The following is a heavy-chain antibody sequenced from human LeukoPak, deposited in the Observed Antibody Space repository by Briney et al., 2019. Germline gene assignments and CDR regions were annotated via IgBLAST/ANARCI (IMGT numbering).Heavy chain of an antibody. D-gene: IGHD1-1*01. Sequence: GRSLRLSCAASGFTFTNYGMHWVRQAPGKGLEWVAVISYDGTNKNYADSVKGRFTISRGNAENSVYLQMNNLRAEDTAVYYCARVRHSNNWETDDSWGQGTLVTVSS. CDR2: ISYDGTNK. J-gene: IGHJ4*02. CDR3: ARVRHSNNWETDDS. CDR1: GFTFTNYG. V-gene: IGHV3-30*03.